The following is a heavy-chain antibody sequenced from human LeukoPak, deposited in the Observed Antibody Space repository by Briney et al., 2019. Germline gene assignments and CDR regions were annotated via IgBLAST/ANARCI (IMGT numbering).Heavy chain of an antibody. CDR1: GFTSSSYG. CDR2: IRYDGSNK. V-gene: IGHV3-30*02. CDR3: ATPPTSLRFLEWLSGLDAFDI. Sequence: GGSLRLSCAASGFTSSSYGMHWVRQAPGKGLEWVAFIRYDGSNKYYADSVKGRFTISRDNSKNTLYLQMNSLRAEDTAVYYCATPPTSLRFLEWLSGLDAFDIWGQGTMVTVSS. J-gene: IGHJ3*02. D-gene: IGHD3-3*01.